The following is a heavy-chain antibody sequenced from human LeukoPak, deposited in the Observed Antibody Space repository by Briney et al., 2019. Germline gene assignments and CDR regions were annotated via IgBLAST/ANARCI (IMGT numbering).Heavy chain of an antibody. V-gene: IGHV4-30-4*01. CDR2: IYYSGST. CDR1: GGSISSGDYY. CDR3: ARGGRITAAVGFNWFDP. Sequence: SETLSLTCTVSGGSISSGDYYWSWIRQPPGKGLEWIGYIYYSGSTYYNPSLKSRVTISVDTSKNQFSLKLSSVTAADTALYFCARGGRITAAVGFNWFDPWGQGALVTVSS. D-gene: IGHD6-25*01. J-gene: IGHJ5*02.